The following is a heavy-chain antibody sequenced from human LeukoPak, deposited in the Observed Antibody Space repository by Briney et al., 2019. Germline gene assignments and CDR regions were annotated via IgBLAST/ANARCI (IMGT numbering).Heavy chain of an antibody. D-gene: IGHD3-22*01. V-gene: IGHV1-69*13. CDR2: IIPIFGTA. CDR1: GGTFSSYA. J-gene: IGHJ4*02. CDR3: ARVWPYYYDSSGYPSEGDFDY. Sequence: SVKVSYKASGGTFSSYAISWVRQAPGQGLEWMGGIIPIFGTANYAQKFQGRVTITADESTSTAYMELSSLRSEDTAVYYCARVWPYYYDSSGYPSEGDFDYWGQGTLVTVSS.